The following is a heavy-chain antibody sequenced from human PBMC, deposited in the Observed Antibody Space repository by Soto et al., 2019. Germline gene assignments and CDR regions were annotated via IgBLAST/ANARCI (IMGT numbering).Heavy chain of an antibody. J-gene: IGHJ3*02. CDR3: AKATATGGGAFDI. V-gene: IGHV3-23*01. D-gene: IGHD2-8*02. CDR2: ILVGGST. CDR1: GFTCSSYD. Sequence: GGSLRLYCAASGFTCSSYDMSWVRQAPGKGLEWVSTILVGGSTHYPDSVKGRFTISRDNSKNTVFLQMNSLTPGDTAVYYCAKATATGGGAFDICGQGTVVTVSS.